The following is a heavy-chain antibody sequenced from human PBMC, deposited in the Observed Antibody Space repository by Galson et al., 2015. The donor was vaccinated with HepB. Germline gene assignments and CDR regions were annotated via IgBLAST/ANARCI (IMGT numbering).Heavy chain of an antibody. CDR1: GGSISSYY. CDR3: ARQYSSSWSPFDY. V-gene: IGHV4-59*08. D-gene: IGHD6-6*01. Sequence: SEPLSLTCTVSGGSISSYYWSWIRQPPGKGLEWIGYIYYSGSTNYNPSLKSRVTISVETSKNQFSLKLSSETAADTAMYYCARQYSSSWSPFDYWGQGTLVTVSS. J-gene: IGHJ4*02. CDR2: IYYSGST.